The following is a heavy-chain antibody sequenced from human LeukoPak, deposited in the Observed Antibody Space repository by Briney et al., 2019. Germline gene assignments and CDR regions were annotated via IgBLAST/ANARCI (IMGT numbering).Heavy chain of an antibody. V-gene: IGHV3-7*03. CDR2: INHNGNVN. CDR1: GFTFSSYW. Sequence: GGSLRLSCAASGFTFSSYWMNWARQAPGKGLEWVASINHNGNVNYYVDSVKGRFTISRDNAKNTLYLQMNSLKTEDTAVYYCTRDLGDSSGWYEVYYYYYGMDVWGQGTTVTVSS. J-gene: IGHJ6*02. D-gene: IGHD6-19*01. CDR3: TRDLGDSSGWYEVYYYYYGMDV.